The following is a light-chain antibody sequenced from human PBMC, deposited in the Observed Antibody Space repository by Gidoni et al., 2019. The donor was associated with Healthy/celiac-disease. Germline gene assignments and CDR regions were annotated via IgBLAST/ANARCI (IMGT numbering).Light chain of an antibody. CDR3: QQYNNWLT. CDR2: GAS. CDR1: QSVSSN. Sequence: EIMRTQSPATLPVSPGERATLSCRASQSVSSNLAWYQQKPGQAPRLLIYGASTKATGIPARFSGSGSGTEFTLTISSLQSEDFAVYYCQQYNNWLTFGGGTKVEIK. J-gene: IGKJ4*01. V-gene: IGKV3-15*01.